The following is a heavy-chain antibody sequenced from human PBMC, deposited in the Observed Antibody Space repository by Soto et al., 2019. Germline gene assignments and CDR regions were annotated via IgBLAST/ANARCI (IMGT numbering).Heavy chain of an antibody. D-gene: IGHD4-17*01. CDR3: ARAGRTDDYGDYENWFDP. V-gene: IGHV4-31*03. CDR2: IYYSGST. Sequence: SETLSLTCTVSGGSISSGGYYWSWIRQHPGKGLEWIGYIYYSGSTYYNPSLKSRVTISVDTSKNQFSLKLSSVTAADTAVYYCARAGRTDDYGDYENWFDPWGRGTLVTVSS. J-gene: IGHJ5*02. CDR1: GGSISSGGYY.